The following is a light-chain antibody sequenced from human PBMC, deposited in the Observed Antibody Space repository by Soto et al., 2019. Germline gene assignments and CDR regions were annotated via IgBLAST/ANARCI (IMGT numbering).Light chain of an antibody. CDR1: QSIDSRY. V-gene: IGKV3-20*01. CDR2: ATS. CDR3: QQYFGSSWT. Sequence: EIVLTQSPGTLSSSPGERATLSCRASQSIDSRYLAWYQHKPGQAPRLLIYATSSRATGIPDRFGGSGSGTDVTLNINRLEPEDFSVYYCQQYFGSSWTFGQGTKVDIK. J-gene: IGKJ1*01.